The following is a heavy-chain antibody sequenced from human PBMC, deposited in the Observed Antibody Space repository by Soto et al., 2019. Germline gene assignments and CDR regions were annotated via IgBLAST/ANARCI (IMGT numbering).Heavy chain of an antibody. CDR1: GGSVRGSH. J-gene: IGHJ5*02. Sequence: PSETLSLTCIVSGGSVRGSHWSWIRQSAAKGLEWIGRIYASGTTNYNPSLKSRVTMSVDTSRNQFSLNLKSVTAADAALYYCVKNYRSDGPGWFDPWGQGIQVTVS. V-gene: IGHV4-4*07. CDR3: VKNYRSDGPGWFDP. CDR2: IYASGTT. D-gene: IGHD3-16*02.